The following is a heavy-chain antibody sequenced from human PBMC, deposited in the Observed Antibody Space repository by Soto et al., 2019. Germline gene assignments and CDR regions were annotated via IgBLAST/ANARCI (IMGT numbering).Heavy chain of an antibody. J-gene: IGHJ4*02. Sequence: PSETLSLTCAVYGGSLSGYYWTWIRQPPGKGLEWIGEVNPGGITNYSPSVKSRLTISLDTSKKQVSLEMTSVTAADTAVYYCGRVVIKMATNSIDSWGPGTLVTAS. CDR1: GGSLSGYY. CDR2: VNPGGIT. V-gene: IGHV4-34*01. CDR3: GRVVIKMATNSIDS.